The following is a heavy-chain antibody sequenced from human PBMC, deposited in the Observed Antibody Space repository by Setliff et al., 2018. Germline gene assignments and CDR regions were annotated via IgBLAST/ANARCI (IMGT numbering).Heavy chain of an antibody. CDR2: IIPILGIA. D-gene: IGHD3-10*01. V-gene: IGHV1-69*10. CDR3: ARDEYGSGSYPPDY. CDR1: GYSFTNYG. Sequence: SVKVSCKASGYSFTNYGFSWVRQAPGQGLEWMGGIIPILGIANYAQKFQGRVTITADESTSTAYMELSSLRSEDTAVYYCARDEYGSGSYPPDYWGQGTLVTVSS. J-gene: IGHJ4*02.